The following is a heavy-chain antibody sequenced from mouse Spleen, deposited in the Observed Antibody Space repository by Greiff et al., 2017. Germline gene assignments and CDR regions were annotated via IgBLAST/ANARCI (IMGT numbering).Heavy chain of an antibody. V-gene: IGHV1-18*01. CDR1: GYTFTDYN. CDR3: ARGGYGLWFAY. J-gene: IGHJ3*01. CDR2: INPNNGGT. Sequence: EVMLVESGPELVKPGASVKIPCKASGYTFTDYNMDWVKQSHGKSLEWIGDINPNNGGTIYNQKFKGKATLTVDKSSSTAYMELRSLTSEDTAVYYCARGGYGLWFAYWGQGTLVTVSA. D-gene: IGHD2-10*02.